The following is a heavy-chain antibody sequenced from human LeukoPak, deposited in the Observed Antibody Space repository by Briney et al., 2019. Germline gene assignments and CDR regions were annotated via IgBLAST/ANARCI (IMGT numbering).Heavy chain of an antibody. Sequence: PSETLSLTCTVSGDFISSYFWTWIRQLPGEGLQCIGDISYSGSTNYNPSLKSRVIISLDTSKNHFSLELTSVTAADTAVYYCARGDDSGAHYPSRFDLWGRGTLVTVSS. D-gene: IGHD3-22*01. V-gene: IGHV4-59*01. CDR2: ISYSGST. J-gene: IGHJ2*01. CDR1: GDFISSYF. CDR3: ARGDDSGAHYPSRFDL.